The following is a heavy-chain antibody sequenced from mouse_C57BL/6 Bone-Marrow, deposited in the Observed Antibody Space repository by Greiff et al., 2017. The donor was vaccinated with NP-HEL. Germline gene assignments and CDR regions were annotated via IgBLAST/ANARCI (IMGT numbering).Heavy chain of an antibody. D-gene: IGHD2-5*01. CDR1: GYTFTDYY. J-gene: IGHJ2*01. Sequence: VQLQQSGAELVRPGASVKLSCKASGYTFTDYYINWVKQRPGQGLEWIARIYPGSGNTYYNEKFKGKATLTAEKSSSTAYMQLSSLTSEDSAVYFCARGPYSNYFDYWGQGTTLTVSS. CDR3: ARGPYSNYFDY. V-gene: IGHV1-76*01. CDR2: IYPGSGNT.